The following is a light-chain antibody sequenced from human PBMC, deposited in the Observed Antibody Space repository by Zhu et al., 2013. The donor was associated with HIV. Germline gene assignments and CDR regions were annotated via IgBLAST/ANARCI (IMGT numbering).Light chain of an antibody. J-gene: IGKJ1*01. CDR2: DAS. Sequence: EIVLTQSPDTLPLSPGERATLSCRASQTINNYLAWYQQKPGQAPRLLIYDASDRATGIPARFSGSGSGTDFTLSISSLEPEDFAVYYCQQYGSSPETFGQGTKVAFK. CDR3: QQYGSSPET. CDR1: QTINNY. V-gene: IGKV3-20*01.